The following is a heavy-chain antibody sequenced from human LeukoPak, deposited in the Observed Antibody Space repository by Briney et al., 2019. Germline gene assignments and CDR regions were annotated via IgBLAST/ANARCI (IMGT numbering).Heavy chain of an antibody. Sequence: PSETLSLTCAVYGGSFSGYYWSWIRQPPGKGLEWIGEINHSGSTNYNPSLKSRVAISVDTSKNQFSLKLSSVTAADTAVYYCARERITMVRGVITRFDPWGQGTLVTVSS. J-gene: IGHJ5*02. D-gene: IGHD3-10*01. V-gene: IGHV4-34*01. CDR1: GGSFSGYY. CDR2: INHSGST. CDR3: ARERITMVRGVITRFDP.